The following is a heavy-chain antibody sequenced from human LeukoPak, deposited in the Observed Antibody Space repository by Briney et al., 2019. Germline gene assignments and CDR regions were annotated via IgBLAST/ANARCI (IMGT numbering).Heavy chain of an antibody. CDR1: GGSISSSSYY. CDR2: INHSGST. Sequence: SETLSLTCTVSGGSISSSSYYWGWIRQPPGKGLEWIGEINHSGSTNYNPSLKSRVTISVDTSKNQFSLKLSSVTAADTAVYYCAGKSSGWYGDAFDIWGQGTMVTVSS. D-gene: IGHD6-19*01. CDR3: AGKSSGWYGDAFDI. V-gene: IGHV4-39*07. J-gene: IGHJ3*02.